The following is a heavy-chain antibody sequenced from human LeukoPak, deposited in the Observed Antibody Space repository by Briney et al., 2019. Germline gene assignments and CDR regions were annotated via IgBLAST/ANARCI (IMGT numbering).Heavy chain of an antibody. CDR1: GFTFSSYA. CDR3: ARDYSFWDIAAAGPRYGMDV. D-gene: IGHD6-13*01. Sequence: GGSLRLSCAASGFTFSSYAMSWVRQGPGKGLEWVSAISGSGGSTYYADSVKGRFTISRDNSKNTLYLQMNSLRAEDTAVYYCARDYSFWDIAAAGPRYGMDVWGQGTTVTVSS. J-gene: IGHJ6*02. CDR2: ISGSGGST. V-gene: IGHV3-23*01.